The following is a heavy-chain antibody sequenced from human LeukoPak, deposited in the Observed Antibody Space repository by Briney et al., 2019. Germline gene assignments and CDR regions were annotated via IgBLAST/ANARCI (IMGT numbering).Heavy chain of an antibody. Sequence: SVKVSCKASGGTFRSYAISWVRQAPGQGLEWMGGIIPIFGTANYAQKFQGRVTITADESTSTAYMELSSLRSEDTAVYYCASTSNYYDSSGYIFDYWGQGTLVTVSS. D-gene: IGHD3-22*01. J-gene: IGHJ4*02. CDR1: GGTFRSYA. V-gene: IGHV1-69*13. CDR3: ASTSNYYDSSGYIFDY. CDR2: IIPIFGTA.